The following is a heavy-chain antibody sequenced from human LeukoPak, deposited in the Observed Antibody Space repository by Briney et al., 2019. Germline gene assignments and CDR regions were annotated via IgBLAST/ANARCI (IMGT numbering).Heavy chain of an antibody. D-gene: IGHD4-17*01. CDR1: GFTFSGSA. CDR3: TRDYGVLFDY. CDR2: IRSKANSYAT. Sequence: GGSLTLSCAASGFTFSGSAIHWVRQASGKGLEWVGRIRSKANSYATSSAASVKGRFTISRDDSKNTAYLQMSSLKTEDTAVYYCTRDYGVLFDYWGQGTLVTVSS. V-gene: IGHV3-73*01. J-gene: IGHJ4*02.